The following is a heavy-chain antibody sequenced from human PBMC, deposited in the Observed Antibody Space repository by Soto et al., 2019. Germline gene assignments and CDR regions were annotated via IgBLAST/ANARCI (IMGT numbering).Heavy chain of an antibody. CDR3: AREYPCGDLCFYGMDV. CDR2: IIPIFGTA. Sequence: SVKVSCKASGGTFSSYAISWVRQAPGQGLEWMGGIIPIFGTANYAQKFQGRVTITADKSTSAAYMELSSLRSEDTAVYYCAREYPCGDLCFYGMDVWGQGTTVTVSS. D-gene: IGHD3-16*01. CDR1: GGTFSSYA. J-gene: IGHJ6*02. V-gene: IGHV1-69*06.